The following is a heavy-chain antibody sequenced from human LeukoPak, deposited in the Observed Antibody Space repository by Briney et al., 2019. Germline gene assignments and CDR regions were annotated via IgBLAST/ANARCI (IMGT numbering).Heavy chain of an antibody. CDR2: FDPEDGET. D-gene: IGHD2-2*01. J-gene: IGHJ3*02. V-gene: IGHV1-24*01. Sequence: ASVKVSCKASGYTLTELSMHWVRQAPGKGLEWMGGFDPEDGETIYAQKFQGRVTMTEDTSTDTAYMELSSLRSDDTAVYYCAARGASSTSCYGSCDGAFDIWGQGTMVTVSS. CDR3: AARGASSTSCYGSCDGAFDI. CDR1: GYTLTELS.